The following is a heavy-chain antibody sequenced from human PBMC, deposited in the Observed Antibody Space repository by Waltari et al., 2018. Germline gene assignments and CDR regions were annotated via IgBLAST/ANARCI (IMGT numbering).Heavy chain of an antibody. J-gene: IGHJ4*02. Sequence: QVQLVESGGGVVQPGRSLRLSCAASGFPFSSYAMHWVRQAPGKGLEWVAVISYDGSNKYYADSVKGRFTISRDNSKNTLYLQMNSLRAEDTAVYYCARETGNWDYWGQGTLVTVSS. CDR1: GFPFSSYA. D-gene: IGHD6-13*01. CDR2: ISYDGSNK. CDR3: ARETGNWDY. V-gene: IGHV3-30-3*01.